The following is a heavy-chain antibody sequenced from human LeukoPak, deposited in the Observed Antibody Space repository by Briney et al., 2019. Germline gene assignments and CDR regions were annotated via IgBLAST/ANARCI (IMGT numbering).Heavy chain of an antibody. V-gene: IGHV3-21*01. CDR3: AREPQGYYDGSGYLYYYGMDV. D-gene: IGHD3-22*01. CDR2: ISSSSSYI. J-gene: IGHJ6*02. CDR1: GFTFSSYS. Sequence: GGSLRLSCAASGFTFSSYSMNWVRQAPGKGLEWVSSISSSSSYIYYADSVKGRFTISRDNAKNSLYLQMNSLRAEDTAVYYCAREPQGYYDGSGYLYYYGMDVWGQGTTVTVSS.